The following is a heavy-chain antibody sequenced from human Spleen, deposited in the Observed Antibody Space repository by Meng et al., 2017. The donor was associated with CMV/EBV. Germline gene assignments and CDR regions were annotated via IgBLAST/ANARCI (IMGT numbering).Heavy chain of an antibody. CDR2: INPSGGST. J-gene: IGHJ4*02. D-gene: IGHD3-16*01. CDR3: ARDLLRGSDWGVFDY. Sequence: ASVKVSCKASGYTFTIYDINWVRQAPGQGLEWMGIINPSGGSTSYAQKFQGRVTMTRDTSTSTVYMELSSLRSEDTAVYYCARDLLRGSDWGVFDYWGQGTLVTVSS. CDR1: GYTFTIYD. V-gene: IGHV1-46*01.